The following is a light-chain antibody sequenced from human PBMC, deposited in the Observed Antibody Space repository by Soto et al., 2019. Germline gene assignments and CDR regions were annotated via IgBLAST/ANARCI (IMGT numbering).Light chain of an antibody. J-gene: IGKJ1*01. CDR1: QSVSSN. CDR2: DAS. Sequence: EIVMTQSPATLSVSPGERATLSCRASQSVSSNLAWYQQKVGQAPRVLIYDASTRATGIPGRFSGSGTGTVFTLTISSLQSEDFAVYYCQQYNNWPETFGQGTKVDIK. V-gene: IGKV3-15*01. CDR3: QQYNNWPET.